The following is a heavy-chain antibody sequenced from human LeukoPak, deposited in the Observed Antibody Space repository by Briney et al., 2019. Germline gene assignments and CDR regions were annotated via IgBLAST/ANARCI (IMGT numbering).Heavy chain of an antibody. CDR2: IKSKTDGGTT. J-gene: IGHJ4*02. D-gene: IGHD3-22*01. Sequence: GGSLRLSCAASGFTFSNAWMSWVRQAPRKGLEWVGRIKSKTDGGTTDYAAPVKGRFTISRDDSKDTLYLQMHSLKTEDTAVFYCTRGSGYIPVDCWGQGTLVTVSS. CDR1: GFTFSNAW. CDR3: TRGSGYIPVDC. V-gene: IGHV3-15*01.